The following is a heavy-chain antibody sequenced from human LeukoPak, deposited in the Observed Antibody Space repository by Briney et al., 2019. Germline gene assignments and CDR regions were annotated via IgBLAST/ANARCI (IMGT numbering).Heavy chain of an antibody. CDR2: ICTNGIST. J-gene: IGHJ4*02. D-gene: IGHD3-16*01. CDR1: GFTFSRNA. V-gene: IGHV3-64*03. CDR3: VRGQEVIYTPTFDY. Sequence: GGPLRLSCSASGFTFSRNAMHWVRQAPGKGLEYVSSICTNGISTYYADSVQERFTISRDNSKKTLYLQMSSLRPEDTAVYYCVRGQEVIYTPTFDYWGRGAVVTVSS.